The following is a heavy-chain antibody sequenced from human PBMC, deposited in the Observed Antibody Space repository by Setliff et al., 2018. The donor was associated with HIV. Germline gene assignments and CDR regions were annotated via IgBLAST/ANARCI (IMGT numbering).Heavy chain of an antibody. CDR2: IIPIFGST. Sequence: SVKGSCKASGGTFSNYAFSWVRQAPGQGLEWMGGIIPIFGSTKYAQKFQGRVTMTEDTSTDTAYMELSGLRSEDTAVYYCAIDGAGGWLRPMPDYWGQGTLVTVSS. V-gene: IGHV1-69*06. J-gene: IGHJ4*02. CDR3: AIDGAGGWLRPMPDY. CDR1: GGTFSNYA. D-gene: IGHD5-12*01.